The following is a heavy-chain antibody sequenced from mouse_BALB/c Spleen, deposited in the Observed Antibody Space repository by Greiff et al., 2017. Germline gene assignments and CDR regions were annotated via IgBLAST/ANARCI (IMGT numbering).Heavy chain of an antibody. CDR1: GFTFSSFG. J-gene: IGHJ1*01. Sequence: DVQLQESGGGLVQPGGSRKLSCAASGFTFSSFGMHWVRQAPEKGLEWVAYISSGSSTIYYADTVKGRFTISRDNPKNTLFLQMTSLRSEDTAMYYCARGVYDYAGYWYFDVWGAGTTVTVSS. CDR2: ISSGSSTI. D-gene: IGHD2-4*01. CDR3: ARGVYDYAGYWYFDV. V-gene: IGHV5-17*02.